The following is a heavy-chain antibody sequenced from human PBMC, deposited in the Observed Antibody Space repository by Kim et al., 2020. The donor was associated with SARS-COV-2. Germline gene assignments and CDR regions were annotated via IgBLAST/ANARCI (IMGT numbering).Heavy chain of an antibody. CDR2: ISYDGSNK. Sequence: LSLTCAASGFTFSSYGMHWVRQAPGKGLEWVAVISYDGSNKYYADSVKGRFTISRDNSKNTLYLQMNSLRAEDTAVYYCAKAELLKGDYYYGMDVWG. J-gene: IGHJ6*02. D-gene: IGHD1-26*01. CDR3: AKAELLKGDYYYGMDV. V-gene: IGHV3-30*18. CDR1: GFTFSSYG.